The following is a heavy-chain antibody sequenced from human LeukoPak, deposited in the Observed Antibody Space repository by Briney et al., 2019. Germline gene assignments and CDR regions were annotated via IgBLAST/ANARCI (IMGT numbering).Heavy chain of an antibody. J-gene: IGHJ5*02. Sequence: GRSLRLSCAASGFTVSSSYMSWVRQAPGKGLEWVSHIRSSSETFYADSVKGRFTISRDNARNSLYLQMNNLRGEDTAIYYCARDAGNSGYGCDLWGQGTLVTVSS. CDR3: ARDAGNSGYGCDL. CDR1: GFTVSSSY. V-gene: IGHV3-69-1*01. D-gene: IGHD5-12*01. CDR2: IRSSSET.